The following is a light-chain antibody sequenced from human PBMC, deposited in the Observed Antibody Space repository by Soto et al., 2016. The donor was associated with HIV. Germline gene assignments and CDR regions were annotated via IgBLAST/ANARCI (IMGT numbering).Light chain of an antibody. J-gene: IGKJ1*01. CDR1: QSISSW. CDR3: QQYYTYT. CDR2: KAS. Sequence: DIQMTQFPSTLSASVGDRVTITCRASQSISSWLAWYQQKSGKAPKLLIYKASTLETGVPSRFSGSASGTEFTLTISSLQPDDFATYYCQQYYTYTFGLGTKVDIK. V-gene: IGKV1-5*03.